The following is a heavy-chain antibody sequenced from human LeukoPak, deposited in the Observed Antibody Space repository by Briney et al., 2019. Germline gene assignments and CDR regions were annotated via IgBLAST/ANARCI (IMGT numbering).Heavy chain of an antibody. J-gene: IGHJ6*02. CDR1: GFTFSDST. CDR3: VRGAASGSYYGLGV. CDR2: IRNKANNYAT. Sequence: GGSLRLSCAASGFTFSDSTMHWVRQASGKGLEWVDRIRNKANNYATAYATSVKGRFTLSRDDSKNTAYLQMNSLKTEDTALYYCVRGAASGSYYGLGVWGQGATVTVSS. D-gene: IGHD1-26*01. V-gene: IGHV3-73*01.